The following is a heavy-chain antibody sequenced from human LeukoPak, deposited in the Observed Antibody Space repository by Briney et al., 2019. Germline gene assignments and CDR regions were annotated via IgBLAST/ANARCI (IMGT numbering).Heavy chain of an antibody. Sequence: PGGSLRLSCAASGFTFSSYAMTWVRQAPGKGLEWVSGISGSGGSTYYADSVKGRFTISRDNSKNTLYLQMSSLRAEDTAVYYCAKAKGSGLKYYFDYWAREPWSPSPQ. CDR3: AKAKGSGLKYYFDY. CDR2: ISGSGGST. CDR1: GFTFSSYA. J-gene: IGHJ4*02. D-gene: IGHD6-19*01. V-gene: IGHV3-23*01.